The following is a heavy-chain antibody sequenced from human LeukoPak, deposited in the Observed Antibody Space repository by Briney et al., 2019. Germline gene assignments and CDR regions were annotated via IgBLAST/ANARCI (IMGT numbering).Heavy chain of an antibody. D-gene: IGHD3-10*01. J-gene: IGHJ5*02. CDR1: GGSISPYF. V-gene: IGHV4-59*01. Sequence: SETLSLTCTVSGGSISPYFWSWMRQTPGKGLEWIGYISYPGSTNYTPALKSRVPISVDTSKNQFSLQLTSVTAADTAVYYCARDDYRGVTNFDPWGQGTLVTVSS. CDR3: ARDDYRGVTNFDP. CDR2: ISYPGST.